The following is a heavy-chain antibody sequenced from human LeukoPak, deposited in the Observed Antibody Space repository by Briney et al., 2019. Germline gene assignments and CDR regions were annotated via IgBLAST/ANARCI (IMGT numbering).Heavy chain of an antibody. J-gene: IGHJ4*02. CDR2: IYHSGST. CDR1: GGSISSGGYS. CDR3: ATLGSVDY. D-gene: IGHD5-12*01. V-gene: IGHV4-30-2*01. Sequence: SQTLSLTCAVSGGSISSGGYSWSWIRQPPGKGLEWIGYIYHSGSTYYNPSLKSRVPISVDRSKNQFSLKLSSVTAADTAVYYCATLGSVDYWGQGTLVTVSS.